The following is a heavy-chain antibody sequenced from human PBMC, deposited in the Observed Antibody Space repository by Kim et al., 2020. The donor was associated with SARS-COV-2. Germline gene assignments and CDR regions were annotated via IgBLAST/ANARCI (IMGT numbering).Heavy chain of an antibody. D-gene: IGHD6-13*01. CDR3: ARDDSSYFDY. V-gene: IGHV1-46*01. CDR2: ST. J-gene: IGHJ4*02. Sequence: STSYAQKFPGRVTMTRDTSTSTVYMELSSLRSEDTAVYYCARDDSSYFDYWGQGTLVTVSS.